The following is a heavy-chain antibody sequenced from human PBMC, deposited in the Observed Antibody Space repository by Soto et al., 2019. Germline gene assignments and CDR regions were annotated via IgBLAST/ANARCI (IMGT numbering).Heavy chain of an antibody. V-gene: IGHV1-69*13. J-gene: IGHJ6*02. CDR1: GGTFSSYA. Sequence: SVKVSCKVSGGTFSSYAISWVRQAPGQGLEWMGGIIPIFGTANYAQKFQGRVTITADESTSTAYMELSSLRSEDTAVYYCARVGPYSSSWYRAYYYYGMDVWGQGTTVTVSS. CDR3: ARVGPYSSSWYRAYYYYGMDV. D-gene: IGHD6-13*01. CDR2: IIPIFGTA.